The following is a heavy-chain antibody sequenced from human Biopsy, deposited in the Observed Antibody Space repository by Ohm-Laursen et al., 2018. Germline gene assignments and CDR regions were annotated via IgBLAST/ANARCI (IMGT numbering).Heavy chain of an antibody. Sequence: SLRLSCTASGFTFSNFNMNWFRQAPGEGLEWVSYISSSSESIYYADSVRGRFTVSRDNAQKSMYLQMNSLRADDTAVYYCTTDDYSGDSAYWGQGTLVTVSS. V-gene: IGHV3-48*01. CDR1: GFTFSNFN. D-gene: IGHD4-23*01. J-gene: IGHJ4*02. CDR3: TTDDYSGDSAY. CDR2: ISSSSESI.